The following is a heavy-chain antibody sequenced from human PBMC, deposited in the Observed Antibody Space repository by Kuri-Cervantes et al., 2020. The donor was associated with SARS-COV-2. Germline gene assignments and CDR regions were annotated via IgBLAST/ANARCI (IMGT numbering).Heavy chain of an antibody. CDR2: IWYDGSNK. J-gene: IGHJ4*02. D-gene: IGHD6-6*01. V-gene: IGHV3-33*01. CDR3: ARDYIAARPGLDY. CDR1: GFTISSYG. Sequence: GESLKISCAASGFTISSYGMHWVRQAPGKGLEWVAVIWYDGSNKYYADSVKGRFTISRDNSKNTLYLQMNSLRAEDTAVYYCARDYIAARPGLDYWGQGTLVTVSS.